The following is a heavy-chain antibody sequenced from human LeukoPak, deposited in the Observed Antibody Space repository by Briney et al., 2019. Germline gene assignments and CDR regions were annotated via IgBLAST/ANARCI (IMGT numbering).Heavy chain of an antibody. D-gene: IGHD1-14*01. J-gene: IGHJ4*02. Sequence: PGGSLRLSCAASGFTFSDYYMSWIRQAPGKGLEWVSAISGSGGSTYYADSVKGRFTISRDNSKNTLYLQMNSLRAEDTAVYYCAKTTLAEHSNRPFNYWGQGTLVTVSS. CDR3: AKTTLAEHSNRPFNY. V-gene: IGHV3-23*01. CDR2: ISGSGGST. CDR1: GFTFSDYY.